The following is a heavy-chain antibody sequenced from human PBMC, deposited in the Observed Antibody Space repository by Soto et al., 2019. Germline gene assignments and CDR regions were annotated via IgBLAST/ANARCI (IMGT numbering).Heavy chain of an antibody. CDR1: GGTFSSYA. CDR2: IIPIFGTA. CDR3: AGGRRYSNPMSYYYDGMDV. V-gene: IGHV1-69*12. Sequence: QVQLVQSGAEVKKPGSSVKVSCKASGGTFSSYAISWVRQAPGQGLEWMGGIIPIFGTANYAQKLQGGVTITANESTSTAYMERRSPRSEDTAVYYCAGGRRYSNPMSYYYDGMDVWGKGPTVTASS. D-gene: IGHD4-4*01. J-gene: IGHJ6*04.